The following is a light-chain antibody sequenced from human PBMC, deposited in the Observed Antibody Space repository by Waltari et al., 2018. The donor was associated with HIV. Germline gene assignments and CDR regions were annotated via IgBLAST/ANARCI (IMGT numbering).Light chain of an antibody. CDR1: SSNIGRHT. Sequence: QSVLTQTPSASGTPGHRVIVSCSGSSSNIGRHTVNWYQLRPGAAPRLLIHSLNQRPSGVPDRFSGSKSGASASLAISGLQSEDEADYYCAAWDDNLNGYVFGSGTKVTVL. J-gene: IGLJ1*01. V-gene: IGLV1-44*01. CDR3: AAWDDNLNGYV. CDR2: SLN.